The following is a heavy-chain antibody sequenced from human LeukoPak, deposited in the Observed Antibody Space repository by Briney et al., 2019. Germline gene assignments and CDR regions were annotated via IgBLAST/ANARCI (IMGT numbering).Heavy chain of an antibody. J-gene: IGHJ3*02. Sequence: GGSLRLSCAASGFTFSTYAMSWVRQAPGKGLEWVSGISGSGGSTYYADSVKGRFTISRDNSKITLYLQMNSLRAEDTAVYYCARRPGYSSRWPPNAFDIWGQGTIVTVSS. CDR3: ARRPGYSSRWPPNAFDI. V-gene: IGHV3-23*01. D-gene: IGHD6-13*01. CDR1: GFTFSTYA. CDR2: ISGSGGST.